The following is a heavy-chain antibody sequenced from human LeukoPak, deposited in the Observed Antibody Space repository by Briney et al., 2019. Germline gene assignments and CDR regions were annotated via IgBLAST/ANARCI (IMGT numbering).Heavy chain of an antibody. CDR3: ARGGYIGYSSSWYRGKTDY. CDR1: GGSFSGYY. CDR2: INHSGST. V-gene: IGHV4-34*01. D-gene: IGHD6-13*01. Sequence: SETLSLTCAVYGGSFSGYYWSWIRQPPGKGLEWIGEINHSGSTNYNPSLKSRVTISVDTSKNQFSLKLSSVTAADMAVYYCARGGYIGYSSSWYRGKTDYWGQGTLVTVSS. J-gene: IGHJ4*02.